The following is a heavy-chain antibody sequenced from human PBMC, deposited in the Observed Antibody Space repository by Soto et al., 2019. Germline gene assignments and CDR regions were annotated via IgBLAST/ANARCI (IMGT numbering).Heavy chain of an antibody. J-gene: IGHJ4*02. V-gene: IGHV5-10-1*03. D-gene: IGHD3-9*01. CDR2: INPTDSHT. Sequence: EVQLVQSGAEVKKPGESLKISCKGSGYNFAAYWISWVRQMPGKGLEWMGNINPTDSHTNYSPSLQGHVTLSVDKSSTTAYLQWSSLKASDTAIYYCARRYKGFYYWGQGSLVTVSS. CDR1: GYNFAAYW. CDR3: ARRYKGFYY.